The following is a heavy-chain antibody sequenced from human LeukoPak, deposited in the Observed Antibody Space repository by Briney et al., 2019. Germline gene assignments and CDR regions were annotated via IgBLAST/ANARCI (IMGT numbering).Heavy chain of an antibody. CDR3: AKDPSSWYGQNWFDP. J-gene: IGHJ5*02. V-gene: IGHV3-23*01. CDR1: GFTFSSYA. Sequence: SGGSLRLSCAASGFTFSSYAMSWVRQAPGKGLEWVSAISGSGGSTYYADSVKGRFTISRDNSKNTLYLQMNSLRAEDTAVYYCAKDPSSWYGQNWFDPWGQGTLVTVSS. D-gene: IGHD6-13*01. CDR2: ISGSGGST.